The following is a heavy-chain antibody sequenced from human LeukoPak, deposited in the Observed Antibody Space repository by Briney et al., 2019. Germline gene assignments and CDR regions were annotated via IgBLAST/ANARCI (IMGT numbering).Heavy chain of an antibody. J-gene: IGHJ4*02. V-gene: IGHV1-69*04. CDR1: GTXXXXA. Sequence: GTXXXXAISWVRQAPGQGLEWTGRIIPILGIANYAQKFQGRVTITADKSTSTAYMELSSLRSEDTAVYYCARAFGASSSAYFDYWGQGTLVTVSS. CDR3: ARAFGASSSAYFDY. CDR2: IIPILGIA. D-gene: IGHD6-6*01.